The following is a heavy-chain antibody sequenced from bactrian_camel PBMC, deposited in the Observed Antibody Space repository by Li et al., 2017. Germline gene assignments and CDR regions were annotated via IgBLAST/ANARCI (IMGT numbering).Heavy chain of an antibody. CDR3: AANPVGWSLDLLPGAFGY. CDR2: IATDMTT. V-gene: IGHV3S53*01. CDR1: GITSDTCA. D-gene: IGHD5*01. Sequence: HVQLVESGGGSVQTGGSLRLSCTVPGITSDTCAMSWYRQAPGKGRDLVASIATDMTTTYADSVKGRFAISRDNAKNTLHLQMDSLEPTDTAMYYCAANPVGWSLDLLPGAFGYWAQGTQVTVS. J-gene: IGHJ6*01.